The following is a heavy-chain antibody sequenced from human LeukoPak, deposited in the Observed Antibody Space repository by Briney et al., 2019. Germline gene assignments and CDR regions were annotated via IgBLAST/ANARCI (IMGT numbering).Heavy chain of an antibody. D-gene: IGHD5-24*01. CDR3: ARGGRRWLQSFTY. Sequence: GGSLRLSCAASGFTFSSYEMNWVRQAPGKGLEWISYISNSGSVIYYADSVKGRFTISRDNAKNPLYLQMNSLRAEDTAVYYCARGGRRWLQSFTYWGQGTLVTVSS. CDR1: GFTFSSYE. V-gene: IGHV3-48*03. J-gene: IGHJ4*02. CDR2: ISNSGSVI.